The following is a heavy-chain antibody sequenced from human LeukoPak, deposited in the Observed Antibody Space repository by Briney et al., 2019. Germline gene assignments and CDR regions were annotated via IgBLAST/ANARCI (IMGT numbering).Heavy chain of an antibody. V-gene: IGHV1-2*06. Sequence: ASVKVSCKASGYISTGHYMNWVRQVPGQGLEWMGRINPKTGGTNYAQNFQGRVTMTRDTSISTTYMELSRLRPDDTAVYYCARVGDGLNDAFDIWGQGTMVTVSS. J-gene: IGHJ3*02. CDR2: INPKTGGT. CDR3: ARVGDGLNDAFDI. D-gene: IGHD5-24*01. CDR1: GYISTGHY.